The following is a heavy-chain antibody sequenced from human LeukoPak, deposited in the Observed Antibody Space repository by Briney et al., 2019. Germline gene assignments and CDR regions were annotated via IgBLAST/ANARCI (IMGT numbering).Heavy chain of an antibody. D-gene: IGHD3-10*02. CDR1: GFNSNTYGFNTYG. Sequence: GGTLRLSCAASGFNSNTYGFNTYGMSWLRQAPGKGLEWVSIISGSGISTYYAASVKGRFTISRDNAKNSLYLQMNSLRAEDTAVYYCAELGITMIGGVWGKGTTVTISS. CDR2: ISGSGIST. V-gene: IGHV3-23*01. CDR3: AELGITMIGGV. J-gene: IGHJ6*04.